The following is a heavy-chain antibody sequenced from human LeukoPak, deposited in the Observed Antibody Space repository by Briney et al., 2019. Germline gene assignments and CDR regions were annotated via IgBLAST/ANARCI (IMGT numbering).Heavy chain of an antibody. CDR1: GFTFSSYG. J-gene: IGHJ4*02. Sequence: GGSLRLSCAASGFTFSSYGMHWVRQAPGKGLEWVAFIRYDGSNKYYADSVKGRFTISRDNSKNTLYLQMNSLRAEDTAVYYCAKDLGYCSSTSCYDDGPDYWGQGTLVTVSS. D-gene: IGHD2-2*03. CDR3: AKDLGYCSSTSCYDDGPDY. V-gene: IGHV3-30*02. CDR2: IRYDGSNK.